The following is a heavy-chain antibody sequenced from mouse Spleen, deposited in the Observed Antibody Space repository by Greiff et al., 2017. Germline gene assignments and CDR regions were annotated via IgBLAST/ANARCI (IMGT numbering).Heavy chain of an antibody. Sequence: EVNVVESGGGLVKPGGSLKLSCAASGFTFSDYGMHWVRQAPEKGLEWVAYISSGSSTIYYADTVKGRFTISRDNAKNTLFLQMTSLRSEDTAMYYCARQEDYGWFAYWGQGTLVTVSA. CDR3: ARQEDYGWFAY. CDR2: ISSGSSTI. J-gene: IGHJ3*01. V-gene: IGHV5-17*01. D-gene: IGHD2-4*01. CDR1: GFTFSDYG.